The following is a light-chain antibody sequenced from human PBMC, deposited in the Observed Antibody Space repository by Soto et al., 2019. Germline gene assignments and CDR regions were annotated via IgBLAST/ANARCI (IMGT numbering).Light chain of an antibody. CDR2: GAS. CDR3: QQYDDSIT. J-gene: IGKJ5*01. Sequence: EIVLTQSPDTLSLSAGESATLSCRASQSVSSNYLAWYQQKPGRAPRLLIYGASNRATGIPVRFSGSGSGTDFTLTISRLEPEDFAVFYCQQYDDSITFGQGTRLEIE. CDR1: QSVSSNY. V-gene: IGKV3-20*01.